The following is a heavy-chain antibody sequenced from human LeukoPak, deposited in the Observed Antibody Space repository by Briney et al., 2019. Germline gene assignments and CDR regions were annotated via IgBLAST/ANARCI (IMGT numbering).Heavy chain of an antibody. D-gene: IGHD3-16*02. V-gene: IGHV3-23*01. CDR1: GFTFSSYW. CDR2: IFPSGGEI. Sequence: GGSLRLSCAASGFTFSSYWMSWVRQAPGKGLEWVSSIFPSGGEIHYADSVRGRFTISRDNSKSTLSLQMNSLKAEDTAIYYCANCWGSYRYPADWGQGTLVTVSS. CDR3: ANCWGSYRYPAD. J-gene: IGHJ4*02.